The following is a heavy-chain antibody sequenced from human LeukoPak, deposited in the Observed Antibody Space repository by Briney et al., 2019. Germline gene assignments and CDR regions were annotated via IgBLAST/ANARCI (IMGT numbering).Heavy chain of an antibody. CDR2: ISSSSSTI. Sequence: PGGSLRLSCAASGFTFSSYSMNWVRQAPGTGLEWVSYISSSSSTIYYADSVKRRFTISSDNAKNSLYLQMNSLRAEDPAVYYCARDFGIVGVPAAMGYWGQGTLVTVSS. CDR3: ARDFGIVGVPAAMGY. V-gene: IGHV3-48*01. J-gene: IGHJ4*02. D-gene: IGHD2-2*01. CDR1: GFTFSSYS.